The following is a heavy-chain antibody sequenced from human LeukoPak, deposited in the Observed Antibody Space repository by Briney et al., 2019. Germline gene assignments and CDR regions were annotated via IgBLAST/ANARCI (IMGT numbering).Heavy chain of an antibody. CDR2: ISGSGGST. D-gene: IGHD2-15*01. CDR3: AKGGRYCSGGSCYPRYFDY. Sequence: GGSLRLSCAASGFTFSSYGMSWVRQAPGKGLEWVSAISGSGGSTYYADSVKGRFTISRDNSKNTLYLQMNSLRAEDTAVYYCAKGGRYCSGGSCYPRYFDYWGQGTLVTVSS. CDR1: GFTFSSYG. V-gene: IGHV3-23*01. J-gene: IGHJ4*02.